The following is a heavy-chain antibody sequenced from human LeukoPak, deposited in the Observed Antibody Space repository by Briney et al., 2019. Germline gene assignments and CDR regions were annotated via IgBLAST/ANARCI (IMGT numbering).Heavy chain of an antibody. CDR3: TKAVGGGRDAYDI. Sequence: GGSLRLSCAASGFTFSSYAMSWVRQAPGKGLEWVSAISGSGGSTYYADSVKGRFTISRDNSKNTLYVQMESLRAEDTAIYYCTKAVGGGRDAYDIWGQGTMVTVSS. CDR2: ISGSGGST. V-gene: IGHV3-23*01. D-gene: IGHD3-16*01. CDR1: GFTFSSYA. J-gene: IGHJ3*02.